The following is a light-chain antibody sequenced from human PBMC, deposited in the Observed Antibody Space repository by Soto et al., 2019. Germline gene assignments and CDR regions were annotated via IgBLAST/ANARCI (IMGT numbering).Light chain of an antibody. CDR2: RNN. CDR1: SSNIGSNY. V-gene: IGLV1-47*01. CDR3: AAWDDSLSGL. Sequence: QSLLTQPPSASGTPGQRVIISCSGSSSNIGSNYVYWYQQLPGTAPKLLIYRNNQRPSGVPDRFSGSKSGTSASLAISGLRSEDEADYYCAAWDDSLSGLFGTGTKVTVL. J-gene: IGLJ1*01.